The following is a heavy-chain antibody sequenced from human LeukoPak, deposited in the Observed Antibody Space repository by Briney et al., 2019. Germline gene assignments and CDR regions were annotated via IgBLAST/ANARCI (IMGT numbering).Heavy chain of an antibody. Sequence: SETLYLTCAVYGGSFSGYYWSWIRQPPGKGLEWIGEINHSGSTNYNPTLKSRITISVDTSKNQFSLKLSSVTAADTAVYYCARRRGYSYGTLDYWGQGTLVTVSS. CDR2: INHSGST. CDR1: GGSFSGYY. CDR3: ARRRGYSYGTLDY. D-gene: IGHD5-18*01. V-gene: IGHV4-34*01. J-gene: IGHJ4*02.